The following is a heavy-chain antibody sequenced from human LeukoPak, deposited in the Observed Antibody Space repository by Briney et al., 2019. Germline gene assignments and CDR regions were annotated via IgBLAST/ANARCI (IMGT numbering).Heavy chain of an antibody. V-gene: IGHV4-59*01. CDR1: GGSISSFY. CDR2: IYYSGST. J-gene: IGHJ4*02. CDR3: ATWGPDTTVLK. Sequence: SETLSLTCTVSGGSISSFYWSWIRQPPGKGLEWIGYIYYSGSTNYNPSLKGRVTISVDTSKNQFSLKLSSVTAADTAVYYCATWGPDTTVLKWGQGTLVTVSS. D-gene: IGHD5-18*01.